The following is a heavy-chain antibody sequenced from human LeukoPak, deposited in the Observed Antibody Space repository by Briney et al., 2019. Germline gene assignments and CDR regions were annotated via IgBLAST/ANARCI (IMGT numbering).Heavy chain of an antibody. D-gene: IGHD3-22*01. V-gene: IGHV4-30-2*01. CDR1: GGSISSGGYS. CDR3: ARAYGSSGGDWFDP. Sequence: SETLSLTCAVSGGSISSGGYSWSWIRQPPGKGLEWIGYIYHSGSTYYNPSLKSRVTISVDRSKNQFSLKLSSVTAADTAVYYCARAYGSSGGDWFDPWGQETLVTVSS. J-gene: IGHJ5*02. CDR2: IYHSGST.